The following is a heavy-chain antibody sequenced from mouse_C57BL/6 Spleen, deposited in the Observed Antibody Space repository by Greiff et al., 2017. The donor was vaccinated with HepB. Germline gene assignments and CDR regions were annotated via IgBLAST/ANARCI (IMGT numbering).Heavy chain of an antibody. J-gene: IGHJ2*01. CDR3: AREVITTVVATGFDY. CDR2: IYPGDGDT. Sequence: QVQLQQSGPELVKPGASVKISCKASGYAFSSSWMNWVKQRPGKGLEWIGRIYPGDGDTNYNGKFKGKATLTADKSSSTAYMQLSSLTSEDSAVYFCAREVITTVVATGFDYWGQGTTLTVSS. D-gene: IGHD1-1*01. V-gene: IGHV1-82*01. CDR1: GYAFSSSW.